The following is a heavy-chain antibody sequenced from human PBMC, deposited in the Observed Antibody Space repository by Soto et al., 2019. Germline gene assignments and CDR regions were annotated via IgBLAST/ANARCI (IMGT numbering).Heavy chain of an antibody. D-gene: IGHD3-3*01. J-gene: IGHJ2*01. Sequence: EVQLVESGGGLVQPGGSLRLSCAASGFTLSNFWMHWVRQVPGKGLVWVSRINDDGSRTKYADSVEGRLTISRDTAKNTLYLQIDSLRVEDTAVYYCVRDHHDYDFWSGNPRGYFDLWGRGTLVTVSS. CDR3: VRDHHDYDFWSGNPRGYFDL. V-gene: IGHV3-74*01. CDR2: INDDGSRT. CDR1: GFTLSNFW.